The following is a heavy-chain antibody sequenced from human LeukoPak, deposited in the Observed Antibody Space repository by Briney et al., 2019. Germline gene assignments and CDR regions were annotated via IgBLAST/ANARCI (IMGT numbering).Heavy chain of an antibody. Sequence: SETLSLTSAVSGGAFSNYFWTWIRQPPGKGLEWIAEINDSGSTNSNSSLRSRVAISVDTSRNQFSLRLTSVTAADTAVYYCARGQYCSTTTCYSARRYFDFWGQGTLVTVSS. CDR2: INDSGST. J-gene: IGHJ4*02. CDR1: GGAFSNYF. V-gene: IGHV4-34*01. D-gene: IGHD2-2*01. CDR3: ARGQYCSTTTCYSARRYFDF.